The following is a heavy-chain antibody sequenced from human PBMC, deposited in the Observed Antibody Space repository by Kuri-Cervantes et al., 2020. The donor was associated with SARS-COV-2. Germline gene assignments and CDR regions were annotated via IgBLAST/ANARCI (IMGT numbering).Heavy chain of an antibody. V-gene: IGHV4-34*01. CDR1: GGSFSGYY. CDR2: IYYSGST. J-gene: IGHJ4*02. Sequence: GSLRLSCAVYGGSFSGYYWSWIRQPPGKGLEWIGYIYYSGSTNYNPSLKSRVTISVDTSKNQFSLKLSSVTAADTAVYYCARASNSLRDRSYYFDYWGQGALVTVSS. D-gene: IGHD2/OR15-2a*01. CDR3: ARASNSLRDRSYYFDY.